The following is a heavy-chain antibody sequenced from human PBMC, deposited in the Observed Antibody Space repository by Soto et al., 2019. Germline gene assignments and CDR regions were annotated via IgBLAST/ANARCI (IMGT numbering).Heavy chain of an antibody. CDR1: GGSIGSYY. J-gene: IGHJ6*02. CDR2: IYESEST. CDR3: AREDFSSGLDV. V-gene: IGHV4-59*01. Sequence: QVQLQQSGPGLVKPSETLSLTCTVSGGSIGSYYWSWIRQPPGKGLEWIGYIYESESTHYKPSLKSRVTITVDTTMNQFYMKLSSVTAADTAVYYCAREDFSSGLDVWGQGTTVTVSS.